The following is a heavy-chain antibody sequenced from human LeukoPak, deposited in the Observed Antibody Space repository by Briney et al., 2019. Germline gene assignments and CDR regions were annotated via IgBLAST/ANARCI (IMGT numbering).Heavy chain of an antibody. CDR1: GYSFTTSW. CDR2: IYPSDSDS. CDR3: ARLYGGNSFDH. J-gene: IGHJ5*02. Sequence: GESLKISCKGSGYSFTTSWIGWVRQMPGKGLEWMGIIYPSDSDSRYSPSFQGQVSISVDKSISTAYLQWSSLKASDTAMYYCARLYGGNSFDHWGQGTLVTVSS. V-gene: IGHV5-51*01. D-gene: IGHD4-23*01.